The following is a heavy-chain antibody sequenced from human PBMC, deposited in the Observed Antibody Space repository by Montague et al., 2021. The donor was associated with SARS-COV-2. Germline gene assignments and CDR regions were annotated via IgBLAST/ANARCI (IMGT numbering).Heavy chain of an antibody. CDR2: IFYSGST. D-gene: IGHD1-1*01. V-gene: IGHV4-59*01. J-gene: IGHJ4*02. CDR3: ARGATRSFDH. Sequence: SETLSLTCSVSGDSLTYFYWSWLRQTPGKGLEWIGYIFYSGSTKYNLSLQSRVTFSVDTSRNQFSLNLDSVTAADTGVYYCARGATRSFDHWGQGVLVTVSS. CDR1: GDSLTYFY.